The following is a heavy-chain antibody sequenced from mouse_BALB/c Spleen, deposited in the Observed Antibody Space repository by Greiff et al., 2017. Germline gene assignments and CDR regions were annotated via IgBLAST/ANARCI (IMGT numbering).Heavy chain of an antibody. J-gene: IGHJ4*01. Sequence: VQLQESGAELARPGASVKLSRKASGYTFTSYWMQWVKQRTGQGLEWIGAIYPGDGDTRYTQKFKGKATLTADKSSSTAYMQLSSLASEDSAVYYCARITTTGYAMDYWGQGTSVTVSS. V-gene: IGHV1-87*01. CDR2: IYPGDGDT. D-gene: IGHD1-1*01. CDR3: ARITTTGYAMDY. CDR1: GYTFTSYW.